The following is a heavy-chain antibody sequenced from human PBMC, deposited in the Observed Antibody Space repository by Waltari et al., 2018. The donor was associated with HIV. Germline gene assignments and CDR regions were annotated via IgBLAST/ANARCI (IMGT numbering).Heavy chain of an antibody. Sequence: QVRLQQWGAGLLKPSETLSLTCAMYGGSFSGYYYWTWIRQPPGKGLGWVGEIARGGSANYRPSLKSRATMSRDTSKNQFSLKLTSVTAADTAVYYCARHFEYSTGWGSVYYGMDVWGQGTTVFVSS. V-gene: IGHV4-34*01. CDR3: ARHFEYSTGWGSVYYGMDV. CDR2: IARGGSA. CDR1: GGSFSGYY. D-gene: IGHD6-19*01. J-gene: IGHJ6*02.